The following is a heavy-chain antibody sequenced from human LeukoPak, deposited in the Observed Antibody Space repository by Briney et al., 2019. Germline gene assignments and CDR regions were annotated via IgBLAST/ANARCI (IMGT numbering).Heavy chain of an antibody. CDR2: IKQDGSEK. CDR1: RFTFSTYW. V-gene: IGHV3-7*01. D-gene: IGHD2-15*01. Sequence: GSLRLSCADSRFTFSTYWTSWVRQAPGKGLEWVGNIKQDGSEKQYVDSVKGRFTISRDNAKNSLYLQMNSLRAEDTAVYYCARLVAVPGTAGVWFDSWGQGTLVTVSS. J-gene: IGHJ5*01. CDR3: ARLVAVPGTAGVWFDS.